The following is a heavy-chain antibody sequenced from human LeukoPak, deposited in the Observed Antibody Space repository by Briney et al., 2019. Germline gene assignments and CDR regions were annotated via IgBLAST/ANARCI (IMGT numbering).Heavy chain of an antibody. CDR2: IWYDGSNK. V-gene: IGHV3-33*01. CDR3: ARADYYGSGSYYNFDY. Sequence: QPGRSLRLSCAASGFTFSSYGMHWVRQAPGKGLEWVAVIWYDGSNKYHADSVKGRFTISRDNSKNTLYLQMNSLRAEDTAVYYCARADYYGSGSYYNFDYWGQGTLVTVSS. J-gene: IGHJ4*02. CDR1: GFTFSSYG. D-gene: IGHD3-10*01.